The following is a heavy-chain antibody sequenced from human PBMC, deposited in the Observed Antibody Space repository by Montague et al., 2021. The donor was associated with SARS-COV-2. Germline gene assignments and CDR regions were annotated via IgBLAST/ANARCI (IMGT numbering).Heavy chain of an antibody. Sequence: PALVKPTQTLTLTCTFSGFSLDSRGVGVGWIRQPPGKALECLALIYWNDDKRYSPSLKTRLTVTKDTSKSQVVLTMTDMDPVDTATYFCARKNSGWPIEFANWGQGALVTVSS. V-gene: IGHV2-5*01. D-gene: IGHD6-19*01. CDR1: GFSLDSRGVG. CDR2: IYWNDDK. J-gene: IGHJ4*02. CDR3: ARKNSGWPIEFAN.